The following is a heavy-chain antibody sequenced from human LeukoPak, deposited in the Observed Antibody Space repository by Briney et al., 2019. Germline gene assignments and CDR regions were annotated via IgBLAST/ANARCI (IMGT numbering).Heavy chain of an antibody. CDR2: IYTSGST. J-gene: IGHJ4*02. V-gene: IGHV4-61*02. CDR3: ARVKTVTTRYPPLGYFDY. CDR1: GGSISSGSYY. Sequence: SQTLSLTCTVSGGSISSGSYYWNWIRQPAGKGLEWIGRIYTSGSTNYNPSLKSRVTISVDTSKNQCSLKLSSVTAADTAVYYCARVKTVTTRYPPLGYFDYWGQGTLVTVSS. D-gene: IGHD4-17*01.